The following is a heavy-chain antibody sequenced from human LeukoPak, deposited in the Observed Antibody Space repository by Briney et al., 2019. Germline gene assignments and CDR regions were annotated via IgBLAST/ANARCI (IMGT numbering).Heavy chain of an antibody. J-gene: IGHJ6*03. CDR1: GYTFTSYD. CDR3: ARILQIQLWPYYYYMDV. CDR2: MNPNSGNT. D-gene: IGHD5-18*01. V-gene: IGHV1-8*03. Sequence: ASVKVSCKASGYTFTSYDINWVRQATGQGLEWMGWMNPNSGNTGYAQKFQGRVTITRNTSISTAYMELSSLRSEDTAVYYCARILQIQLWPYYYYMDVWGKGTTVTVSS.